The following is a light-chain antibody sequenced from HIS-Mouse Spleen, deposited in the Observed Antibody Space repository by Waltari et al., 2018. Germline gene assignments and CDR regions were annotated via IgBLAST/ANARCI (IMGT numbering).Light chain of an antibody. CDR2: EVS. J-gene: IGLJ2*01. Sequence: QSALTQPASVSGSPGQSITISCTGTSSDVGGYNYVSCYQQHPGKAPKLMIYEVSNRPSGVSNLFSGSKSGNTAALTISGLQAEDEADYYCSSYTSSSTVVFGGGTKLTVL. CDR1: SSDVGGYNY. CDR3: SSYTSSSTVV. V-gene: IGLV2-14*01.